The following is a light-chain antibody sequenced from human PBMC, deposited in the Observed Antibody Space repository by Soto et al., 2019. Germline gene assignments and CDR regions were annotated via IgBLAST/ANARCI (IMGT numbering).Light chain of an antibody. CDR3: FSHRGGDSHV. CDR1: SSDIGAYNY. Sequence: QSALTQPASVSGSPGQSITISCTGSSSDIGAYNYVSWFQQYPGKAPKLIISAVSNRPSGVSNRFSGSKSGTAASLTISGLQAEDEADYYCFSHRGGDSHVFGTGTKVTVL. V-gene: IGLV2-14*01. J-gene: IGLJ1*01. CDR2: AVS.